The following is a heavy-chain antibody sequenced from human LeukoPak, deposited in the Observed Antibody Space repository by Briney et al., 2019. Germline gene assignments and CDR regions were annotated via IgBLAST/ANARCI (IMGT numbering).Heavy chain of an antibody. Sequence: GGSLGLSFEAPGFPFSSYWRNWVRQAPGKGLFWSSRINGDDTVTTYADSVKGRFTISRDNAKNTLYLQMNSLRAEDTAVYYCARDLGSGGSCYRNWGQGTLVTVSS. CDR2: INGDDTVT. CDR1: GFPFSSYW. J-gene: IGHJ4*02. CDR3: ARDLGSGGSCYRN. V-gene: IGHV3-74*01. D-gene: IGHD2-15*01.